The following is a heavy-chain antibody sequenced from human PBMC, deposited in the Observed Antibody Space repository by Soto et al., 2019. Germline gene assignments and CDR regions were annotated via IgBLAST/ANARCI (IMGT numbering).Heavy chain of an antibody. CDR3: ARGYSSSYRLDY. J-gene: IGHJ4*02. D-gene: IGHD6-6*01. CDR2: IYQSGST. Sequence: SETLSLTCAVSGGSISSGGYSWCWIRQPPGKGLEWIGYIYQSGSTSYNPSLRSRVTISVDVSKNQFSLKVSSVTAADTAVYYCARGYSSSYRLDYWGQGTLVTVS. CDR1: GGSISSGGYS. V-gene: IGHV4-30-2*01.